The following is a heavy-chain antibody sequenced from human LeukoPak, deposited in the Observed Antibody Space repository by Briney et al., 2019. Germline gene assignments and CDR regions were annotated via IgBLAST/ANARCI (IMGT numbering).Heavy chain of an antibody. CDR1: GFAFSFYA. D-gene: IGHD6-19*01. CDR2: INANSGTT. Sequence: GGSLRLSCAASGFAFSFYAMSWLRQPPGKGLEWVSTINANSGTTSYAASVRGRFTISRDNSKNTPYLQVNTLRADDTATYYCAKPVSGGLAVTADWFHPWGQGTLVVVSS. CDR3: AKPVSGGLAVTADWFHP. J-gene: IGHJ5*01. V-gene: IGHV3-23*01.